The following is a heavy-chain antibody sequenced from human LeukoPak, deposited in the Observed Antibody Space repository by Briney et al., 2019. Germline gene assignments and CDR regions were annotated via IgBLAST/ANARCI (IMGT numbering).Heavy chain of an antibody. CDR3: ARDAIFGVVTMLRDP. CDR2: ISSSSSYI. D-gene: IGHD3-3*01. Sequence: GGSLRLSCAASGFTFSSYSMNWVRQAPGKGLEWVSSISSSSSYIYYADSVKGRFTISRDNAKNSLYLQMNSLRAEDTAVYYCARDAIFGVVTMLRDPWGQGTLVTVSS. J-gene: IGHJ5*02. CDR1: GFTFSSYS. V-gene: IGHV3-21*01.